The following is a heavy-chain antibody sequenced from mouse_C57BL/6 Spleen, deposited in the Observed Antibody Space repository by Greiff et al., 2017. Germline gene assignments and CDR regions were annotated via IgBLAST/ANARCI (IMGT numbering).Heavy chain of an antibody. CDR1: GYTFTSYW. CDR3: ARWGSYDSSYVWYFDV. D-gene: IGHD1-1*01. J-gene: IGHJ1*03. Sequence: QVQLQQPGAELVKPGASVKMSCKASGYTFTSYWITWVKQRPGQGLEWIGDIYPGRGSTNYNEKFKSKATLTVDTSSSTAYMQLSSLTSEDSAVYYCARWGSYDSSYVWYFDVWGTGTTVTVSS. CDR2: IYPGRGST. V-gene: IGHV1-55*01.